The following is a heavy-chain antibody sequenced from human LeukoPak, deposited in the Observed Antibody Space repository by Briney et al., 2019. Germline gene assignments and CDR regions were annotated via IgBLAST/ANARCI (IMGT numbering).Heavy chain of an antibody. J-gene: IGHJ5*02. V-gene: IGHV1-69*05. CDR1: GYTFTNYY. CDR3: ARDQVGAARPVSNWFDP. CDR2: IIPIFGTA. D-gene: IGHD6-6*01. Sequence: SVKVSCKASGYTFTNYYMHWVRQAPGQGLEWMGGIIPIFGTANYAQKFQGRVTITTDESTSTAYMELSSLRSEDTAVYYCARDQVGAARPVSNWFDPWGQGTLVTVSS.